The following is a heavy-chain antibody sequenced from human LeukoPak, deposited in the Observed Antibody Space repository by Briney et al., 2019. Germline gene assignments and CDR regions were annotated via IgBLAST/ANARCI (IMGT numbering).Heavy chain of an antibody. Sequence: GGSLRLSCAASGFKFSNHWMHWVRQSPGKGLVWVARINNDGSDTSHADSVEGRFTISRDNAANTLYLQMNSLRAEDTAVYYCARDDPRVGLHWGQGTLVTVSS. CDR1: GFKFSNHW. CDR3: ARDDPRVGLH. V-gene: IGHV3-74*01. CDR2: INNDGSDT. J-gene: IGHJ4*02. D-gene: IGHD5-12*01.